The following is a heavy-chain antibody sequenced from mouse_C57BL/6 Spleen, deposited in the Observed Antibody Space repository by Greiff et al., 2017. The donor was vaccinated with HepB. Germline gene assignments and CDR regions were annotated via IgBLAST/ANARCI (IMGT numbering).Heavy chain of an antibody. CDR2: IYPGSGNT. CDR1: GYTFTDYY. D-gene: IGHD2-3*01. Sequence: VQLQQSGAELVRPGASVKLSCKASGYTFTDYYITWVKQRPGQGLEWIARIYPGSGNTYYNEKFKGKATLTAEKSSSTAYMQLSSLTSEDSAVYFCARSMLSSAWDYWGQGTTLTVSS. V-gene: IGHV1-76*01. CDR3: ARSMLSSAWDY. J-gene: IGHJ2*01.